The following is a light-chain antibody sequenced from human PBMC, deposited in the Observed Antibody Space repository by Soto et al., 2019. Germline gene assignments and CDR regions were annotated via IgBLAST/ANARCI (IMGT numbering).Light chain of an antibody. V-gene: IGLV2-8*01. CDR3: SSYAGSINFYV. Sequence: QSVLTQPSSASGSPGQSVTISCTGTSSDVGGYNYVSWYQQFPGKAPKLMIYDVSERPSGVPDRFSGSKSGNTASLTVSGLQAEDEADYYCSSYAGSINFYVFGTGTKLTVL. J-gene: IGLJ1*01. CDR1: SSDVGGYNY. CDR2: DVS.